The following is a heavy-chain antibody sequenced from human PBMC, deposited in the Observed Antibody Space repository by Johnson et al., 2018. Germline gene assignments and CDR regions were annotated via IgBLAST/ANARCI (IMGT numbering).Heavy chain of an antibody. V-gene: IGHV1-69*13. Sequence: QVQLVQSGAEVKKPGASVKVSCKASGGTFSSYAISWVRQAPGQGLEWMGGIIPIFGTANYAQKFQGRVTITADESTSTANMEWSSRRSEDTVVYDCARGYCSRTRCHHPGYSYDYYYGMDVWGQGTTVTVSS. CDR3: ARGYCSRTRCHHPGYSYDYYYGMDV. D-gene: IGHD2-2*01. CDR2: IIPIFGTA. J-gene: IGHJ6*02. CDR1: GGTFSSYA.